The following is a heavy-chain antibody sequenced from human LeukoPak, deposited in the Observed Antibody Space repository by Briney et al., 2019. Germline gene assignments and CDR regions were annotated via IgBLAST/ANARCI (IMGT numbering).Heavy chain of an antibody. J-gene: IGHJ4*02. CDR1: GFTFSSYS. CDR3: ARPSRKYCANGVCSFDY. Sequence: GGSLRLSCAASGFTFSSYSMNWVRQAPGKGLEWVSYISSSGSTIYYADSVKGRFTISRDNAKNSLYLQMNSLRAEDAAVYYCARPSRKYCANGVCSFDYWGQGTLVTVSP. V-gene: IGHV3-48*04. CDR2: ISSSGSTI. D-gene: IGHD2-8*01.